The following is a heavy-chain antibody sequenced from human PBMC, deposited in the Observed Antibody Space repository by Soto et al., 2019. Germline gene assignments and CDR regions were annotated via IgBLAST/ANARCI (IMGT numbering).Heavy chain of an antibody. V-gene: IGHV3-11*06. J-gene: IGHJ5*02. CDR2: ISDHGTYT. D-gene: IGHD5-18*01. Sequence: QVQLVESGGGLVKPGGSLRLSCTASGFSFSAYYMRMIRQAPGRGLEWVSYISDHGTYTDYSDSVKGRFTVSRDNAKNSLFLQMNSLRVEDTAVYYCAREVRGRGYPNWFGPWGQGTLVTVSS. CDR3: AREVRGRGYPNWFGP. CDR1: GFSFSAYY.